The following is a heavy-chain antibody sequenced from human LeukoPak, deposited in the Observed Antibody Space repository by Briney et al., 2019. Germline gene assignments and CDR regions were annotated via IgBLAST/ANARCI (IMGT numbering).Heavy chain of an antibody. CDR3: ARRDYSNGIFDY. D-gene: IGHD4-11*01. CDR2: INHSGST. Sequence: SSETLSLTCAVYGGSFSGYYWSWIRQPPGKGLEWIGEINHSGSTNYNPSLKSRVTISVDTSKNQFSLKLSSVTAADTAVYYCARRDYSNGIFDYWGQGTLVTVSS. CDR1: GGSFSGYY. V-gene: IGHV4-34*01. J-gene: IGHJ4*02.